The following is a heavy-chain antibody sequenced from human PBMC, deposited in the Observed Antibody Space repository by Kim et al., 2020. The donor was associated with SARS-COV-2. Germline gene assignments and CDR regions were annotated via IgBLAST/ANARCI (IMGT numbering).Heavy chain of an antibody. J-gene: IGHJ3*02. CDR3: ARGDLIYNWNPHDAFDI. Sequence: SETLSLTCAVYGGSFSGYYWSWIRQPPGKGLEWIGEINHSGSTNYNPSLKSRVTISVDTSKNQFSLKLSSVTAADTAVYYCARGDLIYNWNPHDAFDIWGQGTMVTVSS. V-gene: IGHV4-34*01. D-gene: IGHD1-20*01. CDR2: INHSGST. CDR1: GGSFSGYY.